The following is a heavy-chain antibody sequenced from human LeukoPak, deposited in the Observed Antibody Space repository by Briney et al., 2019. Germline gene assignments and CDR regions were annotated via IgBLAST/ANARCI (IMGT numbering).Heavy chain of an antibody. CDR2: IPTTSRNI. Sequence: KPGASLRLSSAASGFTFSTYTMQSGRQAPGNGLELVSAIPTTSRNIYYADSVKGRFTISRDNAKNSLYLQMNTLRAEDTAVYYCARRYCSSTNCYSFDFWGQGTMVTVSS. D-gene: IGHD2-2*01. CDR3: ARRYCSSTNCYSFDF. V-gene: IGHV3-21*01. J-gene: IGHJ3*01. CDR1: GFTFSTYT.